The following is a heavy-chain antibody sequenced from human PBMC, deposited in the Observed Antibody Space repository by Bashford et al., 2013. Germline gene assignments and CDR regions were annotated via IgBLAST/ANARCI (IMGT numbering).Heavy chain of an antibody. CDR1: GFTVSSNY. V-gene: IGHV3-53*01. D-gene: IGHD2-15*01. J-gene: IGHJ4*02. CDR2: IYSAGST. CDR3: AREGNIVGPFDY. Sequence: GGSLRLSCAASGFTVSSNYMSWVRQAPGKGLEWLSVIYSAGSTYYADSVKGRFTISRDNSKNTLYLQMNSLRAEDTAVYYCAREGNIVGPFDYWGLGTLVTVSS.